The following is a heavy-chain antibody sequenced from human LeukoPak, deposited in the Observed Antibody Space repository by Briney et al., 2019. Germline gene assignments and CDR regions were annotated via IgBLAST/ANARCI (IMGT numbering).Heavy chain of an antibody. J-gene: IGHJ4*02. D-gene: IGHD3-22*01. Sequence: SETLSLTCTVYGGSFSGYYWSWIRQPPGKGLEWIGEINHSGSTNYNPSLKSRVTISVDTSKNQFSLKLSSVTAADTAVYYCASHDSSGYYYSDYWGQGTLVTVSS. CDR2: INHSGST. CDR3: ASHDSSGYYYSDY. V-gene: IGHV4-34*01. CDR1: GGSFSGYY.